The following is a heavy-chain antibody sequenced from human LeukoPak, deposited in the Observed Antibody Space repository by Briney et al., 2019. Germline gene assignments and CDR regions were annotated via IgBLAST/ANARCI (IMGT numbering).Heavy chain of an antibody. D-gene: IGHD1/OR15-1a*01. Sequence: ASVKVSCMASGYSFTGYYMHWVRQAPGQGLEWMGWIIPNSGGTNYALKFQGRVTMTRDTSISTAYMELSRLRSDDTAVYYCARDMSVAGTRGNYYFDYWGQGTLVTVSS. CDR1: GYSFTGYY. CDR3: ARDMSVAGTRGNYYFDY. CDR2: IIPNSGGT. J-gene: IGHJ4*02. V-gene: IGHV1-2*02.